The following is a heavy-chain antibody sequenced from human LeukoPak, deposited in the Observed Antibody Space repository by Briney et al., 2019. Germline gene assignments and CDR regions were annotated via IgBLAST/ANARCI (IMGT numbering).Heavy chain of an antibody. CDR1: GYTFIGYY. D-gene: IGHD3-16*01. CDR2: INPKNGGA. CDR3: ARASFWESPINWFDP. V-gene: IGHV1-2*07. Sequence: ASVKVSCKTSGYTFIGYYMHWVRQAPGQGLEWMGWINPKNGGANYAPSFQGRVTMTRDRSISTVYMELTRLTSDDTAVYYCARASFWESPINWFDPWGQGTLVTVSS. J-gene: IGHJ5*02.